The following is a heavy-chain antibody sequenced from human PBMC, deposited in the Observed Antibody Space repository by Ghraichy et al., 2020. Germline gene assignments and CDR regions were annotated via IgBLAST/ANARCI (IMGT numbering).Heavy chain of an antibody. CDR1: GYTFTSYG. CDR2: ISAYNGNT. J-gene: IGHJ4*02. Sequence: ASVKVSCKASGYTFTSYGISWVRQAPGQGLEWMGWISAYNGNTNYAQKLQGRVTMTTDTSTSTAYMELRSLRSDDTAVYYCARSRKVRGVIRVDYFDYWGQGTLVTVSS. D-gene: IGHD3-10*01. V-gene: IGHV1-18*01. CDR3: ARSRKVRGVIRVDYFDY.